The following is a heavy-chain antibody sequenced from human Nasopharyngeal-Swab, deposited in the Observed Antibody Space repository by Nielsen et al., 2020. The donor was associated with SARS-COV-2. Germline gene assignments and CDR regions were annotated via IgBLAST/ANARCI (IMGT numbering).Heavy chain of an antibody. J-gene: IGHJ4*02. CDR2: IKSKTDGGTT. D-gene: IGHD1-20*01. V-gene: IGHV3-15*01. CDR3: TTGSITGDRGY. CDR1: GFPFSNAW. Sequence: GESLKISCAASGFPFSNAWMSWVRQAPGKGLEWVGRIKSKTDGGTTDYAAPVKGRFTISRDDSKNTLYLQMNSLKTEDTAVYYCTTGSITGDRGYWGQGTLVTVSS.